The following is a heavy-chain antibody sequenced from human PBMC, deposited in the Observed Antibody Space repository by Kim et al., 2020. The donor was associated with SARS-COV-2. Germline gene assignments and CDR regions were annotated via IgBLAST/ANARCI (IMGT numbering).Heavy chain of an antibody. D-gene: IGHD3-16*01. J-gene: IGHJ4*02. CDR1: GFTFSSYA. CDR3: AKGPLPHVGCALDY. CDR2: ISGSGGST. Sequence: GGSLRLSCAASGFTFSSYAMSWVRQAPGKGLEWVAAISGSGGSTYYADSVKGRFTISRDNSKNTLYLQMNSLRAEDTAVYYCAKGPLPHVGCALDYSGEGTLVSVSS. V-gene: IGHV3-23*01.